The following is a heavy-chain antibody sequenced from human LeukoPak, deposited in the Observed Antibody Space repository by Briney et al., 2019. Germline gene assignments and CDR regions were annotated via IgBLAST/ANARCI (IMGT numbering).Heavy chain of an antibody. Sequence: GSLRLSCAASGFAFSRYGMHWVRQAPGKGLEGVALISHDGTNKNHADSVKGRFTISRDNSNNTLYLQMSSLRPEDTAVYYCARGPGALDYWGQGALVTVSS. CDR2: ISHDGTNK. CDR3: ARGPGALDY. V-gene: IGHV3-30*03. CDR1: GFAFSRYG. D-gene: IGHD2-2*01. J-gene: IGHJ4*02.